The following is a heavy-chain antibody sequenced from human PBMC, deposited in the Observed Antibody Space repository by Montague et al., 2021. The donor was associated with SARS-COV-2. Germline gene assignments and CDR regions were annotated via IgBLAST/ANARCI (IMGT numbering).Heavy chain of an antibody. V-gene: IGHV4-34*01. D-gene: IGHD3-22*01. CDR2: INHSGST. CDR1: GGSFSGYY. CDR3: ARGTERVFTYDYDSSGYASDY. Sequence: SETLSLTCAVYGGSFSGYYWSWIRQPPGKELEWIGEINHSGSTKYNPSLKSRVTISVDTSKNQFSLKLSSVTVADTAVYYCARGTERVFTYDYDSSGYASDYWGQGTLVTVSS. J-gene: IGHJ4*02.